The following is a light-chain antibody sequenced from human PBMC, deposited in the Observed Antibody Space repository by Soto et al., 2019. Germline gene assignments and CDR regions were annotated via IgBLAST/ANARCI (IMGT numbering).Light chain of an antibody. J-gene: IGKJ4*01. CDR1: QSVDSY. V-gene: IGKV3-11*01. CDR3: QQRRDWPRA. Sequence: EILLTQSPATLSLSPWERATLSCRASQSVDSYLVWYQQIPGQAPRLLIYDASKRATGIPDRFSGSGSGTDFTLTISSLEPEDSAVYYCQQRRDWPRAFGGGTKVEIK. CDR2: DAS.